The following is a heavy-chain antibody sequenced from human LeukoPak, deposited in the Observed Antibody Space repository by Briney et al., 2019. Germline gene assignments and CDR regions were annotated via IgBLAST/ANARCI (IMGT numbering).Heavy chain of an antibody. J-gene: IGHJ4*02. D-gene: IGHD3-3*01. CDR2: FSGSVGST. CDR3: ARSARLMKGVVEVTALDD. CDR1: GFTFSSYA. V-gene: IGHV3-23*01. Sequence: SGGSLRLSCAASGFTFSSYAMSWVRQAPGKGLEWVSTFSGSVGSTHYADSVKGRFTISRDNSKNTLYLQMNSLRAEDTAVYYCARSARLMKGVVEVTALDDWGQGTLVTVSS.